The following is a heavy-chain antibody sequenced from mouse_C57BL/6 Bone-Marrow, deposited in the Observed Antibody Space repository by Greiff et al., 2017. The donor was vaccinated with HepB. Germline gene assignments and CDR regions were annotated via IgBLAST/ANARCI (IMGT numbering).Heavy chain of an antibody. CDR2: ISSGGSYT. J-gene: IGHJ3*01. V-gene: IGHV5-6*01. D-gene: IGHD2-3*01. Sequence: EVQGVESGGALVKPGGSLKLSCAASGFTFSRYGMSWVRQTPDTRLEWVATISSGGSYTYYPDSVTGRFTISRDNAKNTLYLQMSSLKSEDTAMYYCARRDGRGFAYWGQGTLVTVAA. CDR3: ARRDGRGFAY. CDR1: GFTFSRYG.